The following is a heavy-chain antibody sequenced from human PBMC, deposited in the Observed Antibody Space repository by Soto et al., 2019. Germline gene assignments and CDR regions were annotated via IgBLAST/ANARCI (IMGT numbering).Heavy chain of an antibody. CDR1: GFTFSNYW. D-gene: IGHD2-15*01. Sequence: EVELVESGGGLVQPGGSLRLSCVASGFTFSNYWMHWVRQAPGKGLEWVSRISSDGSSTTYADSVKGRFTISRDNAENSLQLQMNSLRAEDTAVYYCARVRYCSDNSCYSWFDYWGQGTLVTVSS. CDR3: ARVRYCSDNSCYSWFDY. CDR2: ISSDGSST. J-gene: IGHJ4*02. V-gene: IGHV3-74*01.